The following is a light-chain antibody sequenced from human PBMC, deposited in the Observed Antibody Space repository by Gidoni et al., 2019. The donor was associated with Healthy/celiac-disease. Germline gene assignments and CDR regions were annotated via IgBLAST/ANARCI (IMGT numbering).Light chain of an antibody. CDR1: QSVSSSF. CDR2: GAS. V-gene: IGKV3-20*01. J-gene: IGKJ2*01. Sequence: EIVLTQSPGTLSLSPGERATLSCRASQSVSSSFLAWDQQKPGQAPRLLIYGASSRATGIPDRFSGSGSGTDFTLTISRLEPEDFAVYYCQEFGSSPYTFXXXTKLEIK. CDR3: QEFGSSPYT.